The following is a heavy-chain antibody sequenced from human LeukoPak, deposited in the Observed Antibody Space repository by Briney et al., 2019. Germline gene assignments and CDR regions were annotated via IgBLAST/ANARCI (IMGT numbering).Heavy chain of an antibody. J-gene: IGHJ4*02. D-gene: IGHD3-3*01. CDR3: ARVNFYDFWSGYSYYFDY. Sequence: ASVKVSCKASGYTFTGYYMHWVRQAPGQGLEWMGWINPNSGGTNYAQKFQGWVTMTRDTSTSTVYMELSSLRSEDTAVYYCARVNFYDFWSGYSYYFDYWGQGTLVTVSS. CDR2: INPNSGGT. CDR1: GYTFTGYY. V-gene: IGHV1-2*04.